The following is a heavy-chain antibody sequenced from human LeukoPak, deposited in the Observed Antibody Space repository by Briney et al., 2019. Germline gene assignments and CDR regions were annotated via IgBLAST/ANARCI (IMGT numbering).Heavy chain of an antibody. J-gene: IGHJ4*02. Sequence: QPGGSLRLSCAASGFTFRSSEMNWVRQAPGKGLEWVSYIGNSGNTMYADSVKGRFTISRDNAKDSVYLQMNSLRAEDTAIYYCAREGSVPSGWSFFDYWGRGALVTVSS. CDR1: GFTFRSSE. CDR3: AREGSVPSGWSFFDY. D-gene: IGHD2-15*01. CDR2: IGNSGNTM. V-gene: IGHV3-48*03.